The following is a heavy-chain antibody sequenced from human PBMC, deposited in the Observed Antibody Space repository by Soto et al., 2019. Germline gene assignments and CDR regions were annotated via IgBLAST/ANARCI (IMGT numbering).Heavy chain of an antibody. J-gene: IGHJ4*02. V-gene: IGHV4-31*03. Sequence: QVQLQESGPGLVKPSQTLSLTCTVSGGSISSGGYYWSWIRQHPGKGLEWIGYIYYSGSTYYNPSLKSRVTISVDTSKNQFSLKLCSVTAEDTAVYYCARNQPRVLWCGEFTGWGQGTLVTVSS. CDR3: ARNQPRVLWCGEFTG. CDR1: GGSISSGGYY. D-gene: IGHD3-10*01. CDR2: IYYSGST.